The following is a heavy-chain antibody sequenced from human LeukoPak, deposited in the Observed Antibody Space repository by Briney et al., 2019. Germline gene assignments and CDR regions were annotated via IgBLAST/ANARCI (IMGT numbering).Heavy chain of an antibody. V-gene: IGHV3-30*18. CDR3: AKERVGYTSGRTTDLDY. CDR1: GFTFRSYG. CDR2: ISYDGNNK. J-gene: IGHJ4*02. D-gene: IGHD6-19*01. Sequence: QTGGSLRLSCAASGFTFRSYGMHWVRQAPGKGLEWVALISYDGNNKYFVDSVKGRFTISRDNSKNTLYLQMNSLRAEDTAVYYCAKERVGYTSGRTTDLDYWGQGTLVTVSS.